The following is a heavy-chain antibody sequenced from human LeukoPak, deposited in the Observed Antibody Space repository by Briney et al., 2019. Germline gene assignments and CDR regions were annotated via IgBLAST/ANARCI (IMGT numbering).Heavy chain of an antibody. CDR1: GDSISSSHW. CDR3: ARALSISSGWWYFDL. CDR2: IYHSGNT. D-gene: IGHD6-19*01. J-gene: IGHJ2*01. V-gene: IGHV4-4*02. Sequence: SETLSLTCAVSGDSISSSHWWSWVRQSPGKGLEWIGEIYHSGNTNYNPSLKSRVTISVVTSKNQFSLKLTSVTAADTAVYYCARALSISSGWWYFDLWGRGTLVTVSS.